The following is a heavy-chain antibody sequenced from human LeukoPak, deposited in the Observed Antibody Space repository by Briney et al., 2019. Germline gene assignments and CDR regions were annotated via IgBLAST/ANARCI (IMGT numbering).Heavy chain of an antibody. CDR1: GGSISRGSFS. Sequence: SETLSLTCTVSGGSISRGSFSWGWIRQPPGKGLEWIGSVFYSGNTYYNPSLKSRVTISVDMSKNQFSLKLSSVTAADTAVYYCARRDDYSSSEYFQFWGQGSLVAVSS. CDR2: VFYSGNT. D-gene: IGHD6-6*01. CDR3: ARRDDYSSSEYFQF. J-gene: IGHJ1*01. V-gene: IGHV4-39*01.